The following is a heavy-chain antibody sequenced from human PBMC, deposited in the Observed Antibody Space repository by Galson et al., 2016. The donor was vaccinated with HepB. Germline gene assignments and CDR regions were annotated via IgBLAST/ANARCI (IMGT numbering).Heavy chain of an antibody. J-gene: IGHJ6*03. CDR2: IGGSGGRT. Sequence: SLRLSCAVSGFTFNYYAMSWVRQAPGKGLEWVSAIGGSGGRTYYADSVKGRFTISRDNSKNTLYLQMNSLNAEDTAVYYCAKAGYYEPYYYYYMDVWGKGTTVTVSS. D-gene: IGHD3-22*01. CDR3: AKAGYYEPYYYYYMDV. V-gene: IGHV3-23*01. CDR1: GFTFNYYA.